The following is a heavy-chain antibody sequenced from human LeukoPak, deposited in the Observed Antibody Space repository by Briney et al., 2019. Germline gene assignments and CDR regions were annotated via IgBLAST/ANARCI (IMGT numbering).Heavy chain of an antibody. CDR2: INTDGSST. D-gene: IGHD4-23*01. J-gene: IGHJ4*02. CDR3: ARSTTVVTINY. CDR1: GFTFSSYW. Sequence: PGGSLRLSCAASGFTFSSYWMHWVRQAPGKGLAWVSRINTDGSSTSYADSVKGRFTISRDNAKNTLYLQMNSLRAEDTAVYYCARSTTVVTINYWGQGTLVTVSS. V-gene: IGHV3-74*01.